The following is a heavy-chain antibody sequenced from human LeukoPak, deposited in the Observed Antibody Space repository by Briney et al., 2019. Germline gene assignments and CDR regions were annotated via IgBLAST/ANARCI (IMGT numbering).Heavy chain of an antibody. J-gene: IGHJ6*03. V-gene: IGHV4-61*02. CDR3: ARVDYYYYTDV. CDR2: IYTSGST. Sequence: VKPSQTLSLTCTVSGGSISSGSYYWSWIRQPAGKGLEWIGRIYTSGSTNYNPSLKSRVTISVDTSKNQFSLKLSSVTAADTAVYYCARVDYYYYTDVWGKGTTVTVSS. CDR1: GGSISSGSYY.